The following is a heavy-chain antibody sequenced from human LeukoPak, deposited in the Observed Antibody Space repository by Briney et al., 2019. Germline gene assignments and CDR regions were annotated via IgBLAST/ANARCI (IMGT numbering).Heavy chain of an antibody. D-gene: IGHD1-26*01. CDR2: IYYSGST. Sequence: SETLSLTCTVSGGSISSYYWSWIRQPPGKGLEWIGYIYYSGSTNYNPSLKSRVTISVDTSKNQFSLKLSSVTAADTAVYYCARGGVVGATTFAFDIWGQGTMVTVSS. CDR3: ARGGVVGATTFAFDI. CDR1: GGSISSYY. J-gene: IGHJ3*02. V-gene: IGHV4-59*01.